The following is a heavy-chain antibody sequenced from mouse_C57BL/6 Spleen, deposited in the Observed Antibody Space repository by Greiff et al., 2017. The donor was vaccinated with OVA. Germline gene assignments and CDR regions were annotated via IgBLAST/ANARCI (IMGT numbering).Heavy chain of an antibody. CDR2: INPSSGYT. V-gene: IGHV1-4*01. CDR1: GYTFTSYT. CDR3: ASSWDEGWCAY. Sequence: QVQLQQSGAELARPGASVKMSCKASGYTFTSYTMHWVKQRPGQGLEWIGYINPSSGYTKYNQKFKDKATLTADKSSSTAYMQLSSLTSEDSAVYYCASSWDEGWCAYWGQGTLVTVSA. J-gene: IGHJ3*01. D-gene: IGHD4-1*01.